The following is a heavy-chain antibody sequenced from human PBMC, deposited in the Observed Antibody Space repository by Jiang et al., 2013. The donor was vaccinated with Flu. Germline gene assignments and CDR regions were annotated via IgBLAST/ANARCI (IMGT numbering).Heavy chain of an antibody. CDR1: GFSLSTSGMC. V-gene: IGHV2-70*11. J-gene: IGHJ4*02. CDR2: IDWDDDK. Sequence: KPTQTLTLTCTFSGFSLSTSGMCVSWIRQPPGKALEWLARIDWDDDKYYSTSLKTRLTISKDTSKNQVVLTMTNMDPVDTATYYCARIPPHYYGSGSYSAPFDYWGQGTLVTVSS. CDR3: ARIPPHYYGSGSYSAPFDY. D-gene: IGHD3-10*01.